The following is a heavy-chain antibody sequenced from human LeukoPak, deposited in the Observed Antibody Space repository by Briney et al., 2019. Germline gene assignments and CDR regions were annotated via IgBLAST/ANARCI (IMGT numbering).Heavy chain of an antibody. CDR3: ARQQGYYDFETATAFPPYHFDS. V-gene: IGHV4-39*01. D-gene: IGHD3-3*01. J-gene: IGHJ4*02. CDR2: IHYSGSS. CDR1: GGSITSKNYY. Sequence: PSETLSLTCTVSGGSITSKNYYWGWIRQSPGKGLEWIGSIHYSGSSYYNPSLKSRVFISVDTSKSQFFLRVSSVTVADTAIYYCARQQGYYDFETATAFPPYHFDSWGQGTLVTSSS.